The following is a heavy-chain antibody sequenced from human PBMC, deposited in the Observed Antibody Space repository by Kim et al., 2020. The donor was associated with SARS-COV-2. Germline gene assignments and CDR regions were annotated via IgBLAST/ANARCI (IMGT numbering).Heavy chain of an antibody. J-gene: IGHJ4*02. D-gene: IGHD3-9*01. Sequence: GGSLRLSCVASGFTFSSHTMNWVRQAPGKGLEWLSYISQSGTAIYYADSVRGRFTVSRDNAKNSLYLQINTLRDEDTAMYYCASHPGRDWFNYWGQGTLVTVSS. CDR1: GFTFSSHT. V-gene: IGHV3-48*02. CDR2: ISQSGTAI. CDR3: ASHPGRDWFNY.